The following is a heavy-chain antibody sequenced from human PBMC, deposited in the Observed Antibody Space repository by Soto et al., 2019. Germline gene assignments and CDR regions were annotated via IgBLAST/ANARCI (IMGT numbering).Heavy chain of an antibody. CDR2: IYSGGST. V-gene: IGHV3-53*04. J-gene: IGHJ4*02. CDR3: ARQRKLYGDYGAY. Sequence: PGGSLRLSCAASGFTVSSNYMSWVRQAPGKGLEWVSVIYSGGSTYYADSVKGRFTISRHNSKNTLYLQMNSLRAEDTTVYYCARQRKLYGDYGAYWGQGTLVTVSS. CDR1: GFTVSSNY. D-gene: IGHD4-17*01.